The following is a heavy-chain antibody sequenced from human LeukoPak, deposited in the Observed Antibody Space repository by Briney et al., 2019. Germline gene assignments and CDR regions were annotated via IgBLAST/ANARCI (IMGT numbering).Heavy chain of an antibody. V-gene: IGHV3-30*18. J-gene: IGHJ4*02. CDR3: AKSRYYDYVWGHFDY. Sequence: PGGSLRLSCAASGFTFSSYGMHWVRQAPGKGLEWVTVISYDGSNKYYADSVKGRLTISRDNSKNTLYLQMNSLRAEDTAVYYCAKSRYYDYVWGHFDYWGQGTLVTVSS. CDR1: GFTFSSYG. D-gene: IGHD3-16*01. CDR2: ISYDGSNK.